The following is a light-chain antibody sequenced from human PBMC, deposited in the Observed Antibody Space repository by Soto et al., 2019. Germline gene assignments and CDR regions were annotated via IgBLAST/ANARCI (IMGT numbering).Light chain of an antibody. V-gene: IGLV2-23*01. CDR3: CSYAGSSTV. CDR1: SSDVGSYNL. J-gene: IGLJ2*01. CDR2: EGS. Sequence: QSALTQPASVSGSPGQSITISCTGTSSDVGSYNLVSWYQQHPGKAPKLMIYEGSKRPSGVSNRFSGSKSGTTASLTISGLQAEDEAYYYRCSYAGSSTVFGGGTKLTVL.